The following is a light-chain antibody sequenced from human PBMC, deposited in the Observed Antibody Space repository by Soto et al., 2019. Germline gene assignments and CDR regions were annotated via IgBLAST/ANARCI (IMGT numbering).Light chain of an antibody. CDR2: SAS. J-gene: IGKJ1*01. CDR3: QQYGSSPRT. V-gene: IGKV3-20*01. CDR1: QSVTSPF. Sequence: VWTQSPCTLSLSPGERATLSFMSSQSVTSPFLAWYQQKPGQPPRLLIYSASGRASGIPDRFSGSGSGTDFTLTISSLEPEDSAVYYCQQYGSSPRTFGQRTKADTK.